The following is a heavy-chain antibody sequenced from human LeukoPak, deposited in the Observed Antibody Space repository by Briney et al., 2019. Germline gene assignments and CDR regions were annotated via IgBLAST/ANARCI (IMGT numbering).Heavy chain of an antibody. J-gene: IGHJ4*02. D-gene: IGHD5-18*01. CDR2: ISGSGSST. V-gene: IGHV3-23*01. CDR1: GFTFRSYA. CDR3: AKELSGYSYSYDY. Sequence: GGSLRLSCAASGFTFRSYAMSWVRQAPGKGLEWVSTISGSGSSTYYADSVKGLFTISRDNSKNTVYLQMNSLRAEDTAVYYCAKELSGYSYSYDYWGQGTLVTVSS.